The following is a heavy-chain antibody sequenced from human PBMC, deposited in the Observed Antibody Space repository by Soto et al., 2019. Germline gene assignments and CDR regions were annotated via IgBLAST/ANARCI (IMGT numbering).Heavy chain of an antibody. CDR2: IYSGGST. D-gene: IGHD2-2*01. CDR3: ARGPLCSSTSCPSRAAGGYYYYYGMDV. J-gene: IGHJ6*02. CDR1: GFTVSSNY. V-gene: IGHV3-53*01. Sequence: GGSLRLSCAASGFTVSSNYMSWVRQAPGKGLEWVSVIYSGGSTYYADSVKGRFTISRDNSKNTLYLQMNSLRAEDTAVYYCARGPLCSSTSCPSRAAGGYYYYYGMDVWGQGTTVTVS.